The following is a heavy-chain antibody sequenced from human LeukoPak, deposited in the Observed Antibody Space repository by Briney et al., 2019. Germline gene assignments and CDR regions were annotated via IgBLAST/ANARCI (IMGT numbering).Heavy chain of an antibody. CDR3: ARVYRYGSGSYPQT. CDR2: INHSGST. CDR1: GGPFSGYY. Sequence: SETLSLTCAVYGGPFSGYYWSWIRQPPGKGLEWIGEINHSGSTNYNPSLKSRVTISVDTSKNQFSLKLSSVTAADTAVYYCARVYRYGSGSYPQTWGQGTLVTVSS. D-gene: IGHD3-10*01. V-gene: IGHV4-34*01. J-gene: IGHJ5*02.